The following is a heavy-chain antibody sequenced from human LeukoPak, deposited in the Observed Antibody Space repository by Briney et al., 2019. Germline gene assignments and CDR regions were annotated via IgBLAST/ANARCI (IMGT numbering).Heavy chain of an antibody. J-gene: IGHJ6*03. D-gene: IGHD2-15*01. CDR2: ISGSGGST. CDR1: GFTFSSYG. V-gene: IGHV3-23*01. Sequence: GGSLRLSCAASGFTFSSYGMSWVRQAPGKGLEWVSAISGSGGSTYYADSVKGRFTISRDNSKNTLYLQMNSLKTEDTAVYYCTTSHPYCSGGSCYPTEDWDYYYYYMDVWGKGTTVTISS. CDR3: TTSHPYCSGGSCYPTEDWDYYYYYMDV.